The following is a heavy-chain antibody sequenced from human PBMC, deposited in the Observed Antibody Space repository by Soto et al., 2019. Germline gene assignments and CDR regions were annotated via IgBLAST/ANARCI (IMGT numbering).Heavy chain of an antibody. CDR3: AKDSGGIHFHY. V-gene: IGHV3-23*01. CDR1: GFTFSTYA. CDR2: VNDNGDRT. J-gene: IGHJ1*01. D-gene: IGHD6-25*01. Sequence: EVQLLESGGGLVQPGGSLRLSCAASGFTFSTYAMSWVRQAPGKGLEWVATVNDNGDRTYYADSVKGRFFISRDDSKNTVDLLMNSLRADDTAVYYCAKDSGGIHFHYWGQGTLVTVSS.